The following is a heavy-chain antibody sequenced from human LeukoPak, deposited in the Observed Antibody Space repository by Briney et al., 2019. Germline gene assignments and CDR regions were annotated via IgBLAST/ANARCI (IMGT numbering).Heavy chain of an antibody. CDR3: SRSHDYGGLYFYYYMDV. J-gene: IGHJ6*03. CDR1: GGSISSRSDY. V-gene: IGHV4-39*01. CDR2: LDSSGST. Sequence: SETLSLTCTVSGGSISSRSDYWGWIRQTPGKGLEWIGNLDSSGSTHYNPSLKSRVTISVGTSKNQFSLNLRSVTAADTAIYFCSRSHDYGGLYFYYYMDVWGKGTTVTVSS. D-gene: IGHD4-23*01.